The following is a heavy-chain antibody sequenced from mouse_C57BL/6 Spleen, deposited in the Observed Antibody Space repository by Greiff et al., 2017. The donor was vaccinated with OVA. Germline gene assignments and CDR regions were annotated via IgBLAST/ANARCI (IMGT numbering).Heavy chain of an antibody. CDR3: ARTYYYGSFDY. V-gene: IGHV1-82*01. CDR2: IYPGDGDT. CDR1: GYAFSSSW. Sequence: QVQLKESGPELVKPGASVKISCKASGYAFSSSWMNWVKQRPGKGLEWIGRIYPGDGDTNYNGKFKGKATLTADKSSSTAYMQLSSLTSEDSAVYCCARTYYYGSFDYWGKGTTLTVSS. D-gene: IGHD1-1*01. J-gene: IGHJ2*01.